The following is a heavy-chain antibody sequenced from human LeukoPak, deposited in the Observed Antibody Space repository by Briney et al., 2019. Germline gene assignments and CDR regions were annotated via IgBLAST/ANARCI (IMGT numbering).Heavy chain of an antibody. Sequence: ASVKVSCKASGYTFTSYDINWVRQATGQGLEWMGWMNPNSGNTGYAQKFQGRVTMTRNTSISTANMELSSLRSEDTAVYYCARGVDTAMVTGYYYYYYMDVWGKGTTVTVSS. CDR3: ARGVDTAMVTGYYYYYYMDV. J-gene: IGHJ6*03. V-gene: IGHV1-8*01. D-gene: IGHD5-18*01. CDR2: MNPNSGNT. CDR1: GYTFTSYD.